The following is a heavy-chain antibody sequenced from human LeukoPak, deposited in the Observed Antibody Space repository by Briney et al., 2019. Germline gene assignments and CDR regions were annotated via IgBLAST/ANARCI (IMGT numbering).Heavy chain of an antibody. D-gene: IGHD2-2*01. V-gene: IGHV4-59*01. CDR2: IYYSGST. CDR3: ARARGYCSSTSCYRWFDP. Sequence: SETLSLTCTVSGGSISSYYWSWIRQPPGKGLEWIGYIYYSGSTNYNPSLKSRVTISVDTSKNQFSLKLSSVTAADTAVYYGARARGYCSSTSCYRWFDPWGQGTLVTVSS. CDR1: GGSISSYY. J-gene: IGHJ5*02.